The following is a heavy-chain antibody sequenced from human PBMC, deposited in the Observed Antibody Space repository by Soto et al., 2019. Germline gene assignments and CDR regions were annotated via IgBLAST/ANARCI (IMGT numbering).Heavy chain of an antibody. CDR3: APSVLRTVFGLVTTTAIYFDF. CDR2: IYWDDDK. Sequence: QITLNESGPTVVRPTETLTLTCRFSGFSLTTSGVGVGWIRQSPGTAPEWLALIYWDDDKRYSASLKSRLTITKDTSKNQVVLTVSAVDPTDTATYYCAPSVLRTVFGLVTTTAIYFDFWGQGTPVAVSS. D-gene: IGHD3-3*01. J-gene: IGHJ5*01. V-gene: IGHV2-5*02. CDR1: GFSLTTSGVG.